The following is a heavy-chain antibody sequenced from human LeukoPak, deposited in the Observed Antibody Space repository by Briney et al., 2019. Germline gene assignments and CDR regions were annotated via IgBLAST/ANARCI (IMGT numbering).Heavy chain of an antibody. D-gene: IGHD2/OR15-2a*01. V-gene: IGHV4-59*01. J-gene: IGHJ4*02. CDR2: SYYSGST. Sequence: SETLSLTCTVSGGSINSYYWSWIRQPPGKGLEWIGYSYYSGSTNYNPSLKSRVTISVDTSKNQFSLELSSVTAADTAVYYCARELKVGNTGYYFDYWGQGALVTVSS. CDR1: GGSINSYY. CDR3: ARELKVGNTGYYFDY.